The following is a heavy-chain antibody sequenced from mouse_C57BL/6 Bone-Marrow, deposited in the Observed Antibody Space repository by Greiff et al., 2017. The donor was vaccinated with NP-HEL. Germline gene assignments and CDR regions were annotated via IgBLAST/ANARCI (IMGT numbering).Heavy chain of an antibody. CDR2: SRNKANDYTT. V-gene: IGHV7-1*01. CDR1: GFTFSDFY. J-gene: IGHJ4*01. D-gene: IGHD3-2*02. Sequence: EVQWVDSGGGLVQSGRSLRLSCATSGFTFSDFYMEWVRQAPGKGLEWIAASRNKANDYTTEYSASVKGRFIVSRDTSQSILYLQMNALRAEDTAIYYCAREAAQATRAMDYWGQGTSVTVSS. CDR3: AREAAQATRAMDY.